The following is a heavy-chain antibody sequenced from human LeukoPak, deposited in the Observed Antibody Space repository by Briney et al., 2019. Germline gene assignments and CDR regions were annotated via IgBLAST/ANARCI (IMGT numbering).Heavy chain of an antibody. CDR1: GFTFSSYE. Sequence: PGGSLRLSCAASGFTFSSYEMNWVRQAPGKGLEWVSYISSSGSTIYYADSVKGRFTISRDNAKNSLYLQMNSLRAEDTAVYYCARAFRGGGFDYWGQGTLVTVSS. CDR2: ISSSGSTI. D-gene: IGHD3-16*01. CDR3: ARAFRGGGFDY. V-gene: IGHV3-48*03. J-gene: IGHJ4*02.